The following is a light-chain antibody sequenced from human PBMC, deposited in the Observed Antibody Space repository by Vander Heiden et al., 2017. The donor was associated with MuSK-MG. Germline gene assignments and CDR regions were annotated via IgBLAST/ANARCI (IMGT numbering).Light chain of an antibody. V-gene: IGKV1-5*03. CDR2: TAS. CDR3: QQYNSYPRT. CDR1: QSISRW. J-gene: IGKJ1*01. Sequence: DIQMTQSPSTLSASVGDRVSITCRASQSISRWLAWYKQKPGKAPKRLIYTASSLESGVPSRFSGSGSGTEFTLTISSLQPDDFATYYCQQYNSYPRTFGQGTKVEI.